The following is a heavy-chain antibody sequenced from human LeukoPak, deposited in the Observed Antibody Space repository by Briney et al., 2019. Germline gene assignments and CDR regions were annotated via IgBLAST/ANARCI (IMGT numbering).Heavy chain of an antibody. Sequence: PSETLSLTCAVYGGSFSGYYWSWIRQPSGKGLEWIGEINHSGSTNYNPSLKSRVTILVDTSKNQFSLKLSSVTAADTAVYYCARGATRFDPWGQGTLVTVSS. CDR3: ARGATRFDP. CDR2: INHSGST. V-gene: IGHV4-34*01. CDR1: GGSFSGYY. J-gene: IGHJ5*02.